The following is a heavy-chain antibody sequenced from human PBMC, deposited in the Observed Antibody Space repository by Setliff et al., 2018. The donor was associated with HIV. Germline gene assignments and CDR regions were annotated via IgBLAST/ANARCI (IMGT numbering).Heavy chain of an antibody. D-gene: IGHD6-6*01. J-gene: IGHJ6*03. CDR3: ARGGGTSSPIDYHYYIDV. CDR1: GGSISSHY. CDR2: IYYSGSA. Sequence: SETLSLTCTVSGGSISSHYWSWIRQPPGKGLEWIGYIYYSGSANYNPSLKSRVTISVDTSKNQFSLKLSSVTAADTAVYYCARGGGTSSPIDYHYYIDVWGKGTTVTVSS. V-gene: IGHV4-59*11.